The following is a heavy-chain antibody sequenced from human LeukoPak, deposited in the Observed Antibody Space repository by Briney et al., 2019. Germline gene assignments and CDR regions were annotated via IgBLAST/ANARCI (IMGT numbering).Heavy chain of an antibody. CDR3: AVGQLSYYFDY. CDR2: IYHSGST. CDR1: GGSISSYY. V-gene: IGHV4-59*01. J-gene: IGHJ4*02. Sequence: SETLSLTCTVSGGSISSYYWSWIRQPPGKGLEWIGYIYHSGSTNYNPSLKSRVTISVDTSKNQFSLKLNSVTAADTAVYYCAVGQLSYYFDYWGQGTLVTVSS. D-gene: IGHD6-13*01.